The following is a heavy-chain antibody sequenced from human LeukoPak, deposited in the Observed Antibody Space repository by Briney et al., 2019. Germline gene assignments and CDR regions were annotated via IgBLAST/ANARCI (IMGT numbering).Heavy chain of an antibody. J-gene: IGHJ4*02. CDR3: AKDVRDSVSVDGSSSY. CDR2: ISGSGGST. Sequence: GGSLRLSCAASGFTFSSYAMSWVRQAPGKGLEWVSAISGSGGSTYYADSVKGRFTISRDNSKNTLYLQMNSLRAEDTAVYYCAKDVRDSVSVDGSSSYWGQGTLVTVSS. V-gene: IGHV3-23*01. D-gene: IGHD6-13*01. CDR1: GFTFSSYA.